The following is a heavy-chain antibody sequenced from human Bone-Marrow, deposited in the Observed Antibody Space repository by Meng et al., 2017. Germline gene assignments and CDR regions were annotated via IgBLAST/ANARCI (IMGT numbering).Heavy chain of an antibody. V-gene: IGHV3-74*01. CDR2: INSDGSST. CDR1: GFTFSSYW. J-gene: IGHJ4*02. CDR3: ARDSRYCSGGSCYSRFSY. Sequence: GESLKISCAASGFTFSSYWMHWVRQAPGKGLVWVSRINSDGSSTSYADSVKGRFTISRDNAKNTLYLQMNSLRAEDTAVYYCARDSRYCSGGSCYSRFSYWGQGTLVTSAS. D-gene: IGHD2-15*01.